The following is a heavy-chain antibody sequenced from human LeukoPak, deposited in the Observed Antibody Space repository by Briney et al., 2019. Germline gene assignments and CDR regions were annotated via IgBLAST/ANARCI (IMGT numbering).Heavy chain of an antibody. Sequence: ASVKVSCTASGYTFTDYGISWVRQAPGQGLEWMGWISAYNGNTNYAQKLQGRVTMTTDTSTSTAYMELRSLRSDDTAVYYCARYPYYYDSSGSTYNSYYFDYWGQGTLVTVSS. J-gene: IGHJ4*02. D-gene: IGHD3-22*01. CDR1: GYTFTDYG. V-gene: IGHV1-18*01. CDR3: ARYPYYYDSSGSTYNSYYFDY. CDR2: ISAYNGNT.